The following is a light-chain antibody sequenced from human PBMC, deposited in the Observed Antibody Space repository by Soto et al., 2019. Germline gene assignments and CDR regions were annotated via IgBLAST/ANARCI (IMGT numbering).Light chain of an antibody. CDR1: SSDVGGYDY. CDR3: SSYTSSSTLV. J-gene: IGLJ2*01. Sequence: QSALTQPASVSGSPGQSITISCTGTSSDVGGYDYVSWHQQHPGKAPKLMIYDVSNRPSGVSNRFSGSKSGNTASLTISGLPAEDEADYCCSSYTSSSTLVFGGGTKLTVL. V-gene: IGLV2-14*01. CDR2: DVS.